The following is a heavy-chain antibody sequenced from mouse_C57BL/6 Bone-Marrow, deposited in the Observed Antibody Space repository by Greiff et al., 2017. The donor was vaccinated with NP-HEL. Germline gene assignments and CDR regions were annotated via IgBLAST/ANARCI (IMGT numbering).Heavy chain of an antibody. D-gene: IGHD2-4*01. J-gene: IGHJ2*01. V-gene: IGHV5-4*01. CDR2: ISDGGSYT. Sequence: EVKVVESGGGLVKPGGSLKLSCAASGFTFSSYAMSWVRQTPEKRLEWVATISDGGSYTYYPDNVKGRFTISRDNAKNNLYLQMSHLKSEDTAMYYCARDDDYDGYWGQGTTLTVSS. CDR1: GFTFSSYA. CDR3: ARDDDYDGY.